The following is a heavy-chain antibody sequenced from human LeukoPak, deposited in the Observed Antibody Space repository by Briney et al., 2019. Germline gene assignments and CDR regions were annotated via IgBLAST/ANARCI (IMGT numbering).Heavy chain of an antibody. CDR2: ISYDGSNK. CDR3: ARDFWWLPDY. V-gene: IGHV3-30-3*01. Sequence: GGSLRLSCAASGFTFSSYSMHWVRQAPGKGLEWVAVISYDGSNKYNADSVKGRFTISRDNSKNMLYLQLNSLTTEDTALYYCARDFWWLPDYWGQGTLVTVSS. J-gene: IGHJ4*02. D-gene: IGHD3-3*01. CDR1: GFTFSSYS.